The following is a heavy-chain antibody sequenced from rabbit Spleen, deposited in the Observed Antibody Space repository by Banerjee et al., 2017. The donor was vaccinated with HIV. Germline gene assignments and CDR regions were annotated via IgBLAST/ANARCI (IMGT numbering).Heavy chain of an antibody. CDR3: AKDPWSITTGMDGMDL. CDR2: IAGSSSGFT. Sequence: QSLEESGGDLVKPGASLTLTCTASGFSFSSSDYMCWVRQAPGKGLEWISCIAGSSSGFTYSATWAKGRFTVSKTSSTTVTLQMTGLTGADTATYFCAKDPWSITTGMDGMDLWGQGTLVTVS. CDR1: GFSFSSSDY. V-gene: IGHV1S40*01. D-gene: IGHD4-2*01. J-gene: IGHJ6*01.